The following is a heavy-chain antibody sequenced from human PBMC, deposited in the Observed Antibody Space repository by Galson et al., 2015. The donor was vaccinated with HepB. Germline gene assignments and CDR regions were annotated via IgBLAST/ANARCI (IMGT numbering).Heavy chain of an antibody. Sequence: SLRLSCAASGFTFINYWMYWVRQAPGQGLVWVSRVDSDGSSTIYGDFVRGRFTVSRDNAENMVYLQMNSLRGDDTAVYYCARGADYGYALDIWGQGTMVTVSS. CDR3: ARGADYGYALDI. D-gene: IGHD4-17*01. V-gene: IGHV3-74*01. CDR2: VDSDGSST. J-gene: IGHJ3*02. CDR1: GFTFINYW.